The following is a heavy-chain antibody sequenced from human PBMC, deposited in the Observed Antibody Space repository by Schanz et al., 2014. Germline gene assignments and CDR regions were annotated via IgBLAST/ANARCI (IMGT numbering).Heavy chain of an antibody. CDR2: VSRSSSYT. CDR3: ARIGGSVFDY. Sequence: EQLVESGGGLVQPGGSLRLSCAASGFTFSDYYMSWIRQAPGKGLEWVSYVSRSSSYTHYADSVKGRFTISRDNAKNSLYLQMNSLRAEDTAVYYCARIGGSVFDYWAQGTLVTVSS. J-gene: IGHJ4*02. D-gene: IGHD3-10*01. CDR1: GFTFSDYY. V-gene: IGHV3-11*05.